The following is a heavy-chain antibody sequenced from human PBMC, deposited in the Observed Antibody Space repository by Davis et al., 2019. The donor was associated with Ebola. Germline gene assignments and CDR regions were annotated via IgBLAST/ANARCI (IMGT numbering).Heavy chain of an antibody. V-gene: IGHV3-30-3*01. J-gene: IGHJ4*02. Sequence: GESLKISCAASGFTFSSYAMHWVRQAPGKGLEWVAVISSDGSNKYYADSVKGRFTISRDNSKNTLYLQMNSLRAEDTAVYYCAKDYFDYWGQGTLVTVSS. CDR1: GFTFSSYA. CDR3: AKDYFDY. CDR2: ISSDGSNK.